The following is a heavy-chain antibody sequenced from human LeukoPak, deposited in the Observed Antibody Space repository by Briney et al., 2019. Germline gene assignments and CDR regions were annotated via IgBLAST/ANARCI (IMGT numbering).Heavy chain of an antibody. V-gene: IGHV1-69*13. D-gene: IGHD6-6*01. CDR2: IIPIFGTA. CDR1: GGTFSSYA. Sequence: GASVKVSCKASGGTFSSYAISWVRQAPGQGLEWMGGIIPIFGTANYAQKFQGRVTITADESTSTAYMELSSLRSEDTAVYYCAETVSSSSVAKFNWFDPWGQGTLVTVSS. CDR3: AETVSSSSVAKFNWFDP. J-gene: IGHJ5*02.